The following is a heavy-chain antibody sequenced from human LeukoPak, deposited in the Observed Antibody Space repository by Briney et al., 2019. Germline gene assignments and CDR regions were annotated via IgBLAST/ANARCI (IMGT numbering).Heavy chain of an antibody. CDR1: GGPISSYY. J-gene: IGHJ4*02. D-gene: IGHD6-13*01. Sequence: SETLSLTCTVSGGPISSYYWSWIRQPPGKGLEWIGYIYYSGSTNYNPSLKSRVTISVDTSKNQFSLKLSSVTAADTAVYYCARLLEGAAAGVDYWGQGTLVTVSS. V-gene: IGHV4-59*08. CDR3: ARLLEGAAAGVDY. CDR2: IYYSGST.